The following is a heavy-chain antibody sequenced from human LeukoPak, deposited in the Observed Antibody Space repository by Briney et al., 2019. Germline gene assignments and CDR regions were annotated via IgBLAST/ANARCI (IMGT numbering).Heavy chain of an antibody. J-gene: IGHJ4*02. CDR1: GYTFTNYY. CDR3: ARGEQLVGRGGDSFDY. Sequence: ASVKVSCKASGYTFTNYYMHWVRQAPGQGLEWMGIINPKGGSTSYALKFQGRITMTRDTSTSTVYMELSSLRSEGTAVYFCARGEQLVGRGGDSFDYWGQGTLVTVSS. CDR2: INPKGGST. V-gene: IGHV1-46*01. D-gene: IGHD6-6*01.